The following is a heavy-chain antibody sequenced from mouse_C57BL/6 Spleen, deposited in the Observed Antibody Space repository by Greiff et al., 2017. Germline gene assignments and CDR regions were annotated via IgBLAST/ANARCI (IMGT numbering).Heavy chain of an antibody. Sequence: QVQLQQSGAELVRPGTSVKVSCKASGYAFTNYLIEWVKQRPGQGLEWIGVINPGSGGTNYKEKFKGKATLTAYKSSSTAYMQLSSLTSEDSAVYFCARGGSYAMDYWGQGTSVTVSS. CDR2: INPGSGGT. V-gene: IGHV1-54*01. CDR3: ARGGSYAMDY. J-gene: IGHJ4*01. CDR1: GYAFTNYL.